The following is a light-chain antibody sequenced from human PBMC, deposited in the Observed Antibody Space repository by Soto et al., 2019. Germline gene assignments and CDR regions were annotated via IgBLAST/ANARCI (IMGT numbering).Light chain of an antibody. CDR2: GAS. CDR3: QQYGSSPRT. CDR1: QNIPGY. J-gene: IGKJ1*01. V-gene: IGKV1-39*01. Sequence: IQMTQSPSSLSASVGDRVTITCRASQNIPGYLSWYQQKPGKAPKFLIYGASSRATGIPDRFSGSGSGTDFTLTISRLEPEDFAVYYCQQYGSSPRTFGQGTKVDIK.